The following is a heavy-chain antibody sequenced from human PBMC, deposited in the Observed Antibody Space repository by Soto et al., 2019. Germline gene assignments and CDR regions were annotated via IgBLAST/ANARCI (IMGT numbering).Heavy chain of an antibody. CDR1: GFTFSTYA. D-gene: IGHD5-18*01. Sequence: EVQLLESGGGLVQPGGSLRLSCAASGFTFSTYAMTWVRQAPGKGLEWVSAISASGGSTYYAASVKGRFTISRDNSKNTLYLQRNSLGAEDTAVYYWARVGFTYSCGYLFYYWGQGTLVTVSS. V-gene: IGHV3-23*01. CDR3: ARVGFTYSCGYLFYY. CDR2: ISASGGST. J-gene: IGHJ4*02.